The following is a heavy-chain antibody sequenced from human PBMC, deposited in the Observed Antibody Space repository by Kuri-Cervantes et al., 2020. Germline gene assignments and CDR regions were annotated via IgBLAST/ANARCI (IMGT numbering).Heavy chain of an antibody. V-gene: IGHV7-4-1*01. J-gene: IGHJ2*01. Sequence: ASVKVSCKASGYTFTSYAMNWVRQAPGQGLEWMGWINTNTGNPTYAQGFTGRFVFSLDTSVSTAYLQICSLKAEDTAAYYCASKKEGIIQDWYFDLWGRGTLVTVSS. D-gene: IGHD2/OR15-2a*01. CDR3: ASKKEGIIQDWYFDL. CDR1: GYTFTSYA. CDR2: INTNTGNP.